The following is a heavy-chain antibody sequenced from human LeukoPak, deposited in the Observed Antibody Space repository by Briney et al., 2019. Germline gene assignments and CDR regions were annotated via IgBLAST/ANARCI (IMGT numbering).Heavy chain of an antibody. CDR3: ARENLDSSSWYGLTPHNWFDP. D-gene: IGHD6-13*01. CDR2: ISSSSSYL. Sequence: PGGSLRLSCAASGFTFSSYSMNWVRQAPGKGLEWVSSISSSSSYLYYADSVKGRFTISRDNAKNSLYLQMNSLRAEDTAVYYCARENLDSSSWYGLTPHNWFDPWGQGTLVTVSS. V-gene: IGHV3-21*01. J-gene: IGHJ5*02. CDR1: GFTFSSYS.